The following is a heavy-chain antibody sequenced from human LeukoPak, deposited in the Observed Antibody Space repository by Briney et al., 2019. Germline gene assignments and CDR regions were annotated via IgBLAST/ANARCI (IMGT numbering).Heavy chain of an antibody. Sequence: SETLSLTCTVSGGSVSSGSYYWRWLRQPPGKGLEWIGYIYYSGSTNYNPSLKSRVTISVDTSKNQFSLKLSSVTAADTAVYYCARVREWSQLDYWGQGTLVTVSS. CDR1: GGSVSSGSYY. V-gene: IGHV4-61*01. J-gene: IGHJ4*02. D-gene: IGHD3-3*01. CDR3: ARVREWSQLDY. CDR2: IYYSGST.